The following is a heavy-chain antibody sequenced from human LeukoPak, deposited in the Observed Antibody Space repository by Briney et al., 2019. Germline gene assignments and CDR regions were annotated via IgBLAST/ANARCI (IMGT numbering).Heavy chain of an antibody. CDR1: GFTFSSHW. V-gene: IGHV3-7*04. D-gene: IGHD6-13*01. Sequence: GSLRLSCAASGFTFSSHWMTWVRQAPGKGLEWVANTKQDGSEKYYVDSAKGRFTISRDNAKNSLYLQTNSLRAEDSAVYYCARGLIAAAGNGYYYYHGMDVWGQGTTVTVSS. J-gene: IGHJ6*02. CDR2: TKQDGSEK. CDR3: ARGLIAAAGNGYYYYHGMDV.